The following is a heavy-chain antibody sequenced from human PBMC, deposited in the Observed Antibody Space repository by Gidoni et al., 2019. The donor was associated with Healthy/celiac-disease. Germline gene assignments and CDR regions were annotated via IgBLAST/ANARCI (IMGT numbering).Heavy chain of an antibody. V-gene: IGHV3-30*01. D-gene: IGHD3-22*01. CDR3: ARASDGDYYDSSGYYWYFDL. Sequence: QVQLVESGGGVVQPGRSLRLSCAASGFTFRSYAMHWVRQAPGKGLECVAVISYDGSNKYYADSVKGRFTISRDNSKNMLYLQMNSLRAEDTAVYYCARASDGDYYDSSGYYWYFDLWGRGTLVTVSS. CDR1: GFTFRSYA. J-gene: IGHJ2*01. CDR2: ISYDGSNK.